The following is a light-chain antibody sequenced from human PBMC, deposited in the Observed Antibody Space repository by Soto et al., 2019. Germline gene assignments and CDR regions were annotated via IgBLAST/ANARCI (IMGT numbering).Light chain of an antibody. Sequence: DIQMTQSPSTLSASVGDRVTITCRASQSISNWLAWYQQKPGKAPKVLIYKASNLESGVPSRFSGSGSGTEFTLTISSLQPDDLATYYCQQYNRYPVTFGGGTKVEI. V-gene: IGKV1-5*03. CDR2: KAS. CDR1: QSISNW. CDR3: QQYNRYPVT. J-gene: IGKJ4*01.